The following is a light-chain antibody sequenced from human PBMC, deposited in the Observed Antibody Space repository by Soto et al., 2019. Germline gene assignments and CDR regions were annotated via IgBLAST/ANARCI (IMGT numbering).Light chain of an antibody. CDR1: QSVSSD. Sequence: EIVLTQSPATLSLSPGERATLSCRASQSVSSDLAWYQQKPGQAPRHLIYDASNRATGIPARFSGSGSGTDFTLTISSPEPEDFAVYYSQQRSNWPWTFGQGTKVDIK. J-gene: IGKJ1*01. CDR2: DAS. CDR3: QQRSNWPWT. V-gene: IGKV3-11*01.